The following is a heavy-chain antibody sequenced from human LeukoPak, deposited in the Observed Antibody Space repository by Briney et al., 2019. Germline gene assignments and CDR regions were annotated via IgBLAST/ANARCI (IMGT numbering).Heavy chain of an antibody. Sequence: SVKVSCKASGGTFSSYAISWVRQAPGQGLEWMGGIIPIFGTANYAQKFQGRVTITTDESTSTAYMELSSLRSEDTAVYYCASPYCSSTSCYYDAFDIWGQGTMVTVSS. J-gene: IGHJ3*02. CDR1: GGTFSSYA. D-gene: IGHD2-2*01. CDR2: IIPIFGTA. V-gene: IGHV1-69*05. CDR3: ASPYCSSTSCYYDAFDI.